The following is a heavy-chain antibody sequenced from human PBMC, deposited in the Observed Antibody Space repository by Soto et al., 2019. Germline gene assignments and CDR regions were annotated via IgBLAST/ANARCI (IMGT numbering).Heavy chain of an antibody. V-gene: IGHV3-53*01. J-gene: IGHJ4*02. CDR2: IYTSGST. D-gene: IGHD3-3*01. Sequence: EVQLVESGGGLIQPGGSLRLSCAASGFTVSSDYMSWVRQAPGKGLEWVSVIYTSGSTYYADSVMGRFTISRDNSENTLNLQMNSLRVEDTAVYYCARELWSGAWKNYFDYWGQGTLVTVSS. CDR3: ARELWSGAWKNYFDY. CDR1: GFTVSSDY.